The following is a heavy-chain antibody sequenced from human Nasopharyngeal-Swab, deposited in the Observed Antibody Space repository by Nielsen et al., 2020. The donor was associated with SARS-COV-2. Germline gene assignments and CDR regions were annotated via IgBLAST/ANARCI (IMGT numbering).Heavy chain of an antibody. J-gene: IGHJ6*01. D-gene: IGHD3-10*01. V-gene: IGHV3-74*01. CDR3: AKEGGYGSGRIEITYYSAMDV. CDR2: INSDGSST. Sequence: GESLKISCAASGFTFSSYWMHWVRQAPGKGLVWVSRINSDGSSTSYADSVKGRFTISRDNAKNSLYLQMNSLRAEDTALYYCAKEGGYGSGRIEITYYSAMDVWGHGTTVTVSS. CDR1: GFTFSSYW.